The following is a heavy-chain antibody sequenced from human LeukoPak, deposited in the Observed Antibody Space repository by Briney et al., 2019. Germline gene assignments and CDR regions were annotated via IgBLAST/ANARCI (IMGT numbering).Heavy chain of an antibody. V-gene: IGHV4-61*02. CDR1: GGSISSGSYY. CDR3: ARGAMPRGHYDCWSGYTTNYYYYMDV. CDR2: IYTSGST. D-gene: IGHD3-3*01. Sequence: TSETLSLTCTVSGGSISSGSYYWSWIRQPAGKGLEWIGCIYTSGSTNYNPSLKSRVTISVDTSKNQFSLRLSSVTAADTAVYYCARGAMPRGHYDCWSGYTTNYYYYMDVWGKGTTVTVSS. J-gene: IGHJ6*03.